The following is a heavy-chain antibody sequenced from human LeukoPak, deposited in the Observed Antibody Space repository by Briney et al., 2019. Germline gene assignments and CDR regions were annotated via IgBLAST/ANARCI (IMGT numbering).Heavy chain of an antibody. CDR1: GDSISSSTYY. CDR3: VREILYCSGGSCYRGPFDN. D-gene: IGHD2-15*01. CDR2: IYYSGNT. V-gene: IGHV4-39*02. J-gene: IGHJ4*02. Sequence: SETRSLTCTVSGDSISSSTYYWGWIRQPPGKGLEWIGSIYYSGNTYYSPSLNSRVTISVDTSKNQFSLKLSSVTAADTAVYYCVREILYCSGGSCYRGPFDNWGQGTLVTVSA.